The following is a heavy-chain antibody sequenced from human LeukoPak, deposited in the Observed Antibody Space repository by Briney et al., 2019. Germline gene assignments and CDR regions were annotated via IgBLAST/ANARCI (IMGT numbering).Heavy chain of an antibody. CDR2: INPNSGGT. J-gene: IGHJ6*02. CDR1: GYTFTGYY. D-gene: IGHD3-3*01. Sequence: ASVKVSCKASGYTFTGYYMHWVRQAPGQGLEWMGRINPNSGGTNYAQKFQGRVTMTRDTSISTAYMELSRLRSDDTAVYYCARAHYDFWVYYYYYGMDVWGQGTTVTVSS. V-gene: IGHV1-2*06. CDR3: ARAHYDFWVYYYYYGMDV.